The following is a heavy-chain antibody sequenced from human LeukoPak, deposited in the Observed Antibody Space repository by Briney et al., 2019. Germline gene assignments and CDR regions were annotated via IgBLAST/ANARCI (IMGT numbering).Heavy chain of an antibody. D-gene: IGHD3-10*01. Sequence: PGGSLRLSCAASGFTVSNAWMNWVRQAPGKGLEWVGRIKSKSDGGTTDYAAPVEGRFTISRDDSTNTLYLQMNSLQTEDTAAYYCTTLVVRGVIIDYWGQGTLVTVSS. CDR3: TTLVVRGVIIDY. V-gene: IGHV3-15*07. CDR2: IKSKSDGGTT. J-gene: IGHJ4*02. CDR1: GFTVSNAW.